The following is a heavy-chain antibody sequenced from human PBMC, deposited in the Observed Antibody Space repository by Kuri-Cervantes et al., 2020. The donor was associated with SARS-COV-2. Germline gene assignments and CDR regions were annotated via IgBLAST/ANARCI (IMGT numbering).Heavy chain of an antibody. CDR1: GGSISTYY. J-gene: IGHJ3*02. CDR2: IYNSGST. V-gene: IGHV4-59*08. D-gene: IGHD2-15*01. CDR3: ARLLRQKYCSGGSCYGWI. Sequence: SETLSLTCTVSGGSISTYYWSWIRQPPGKGLEWIGYIYNSGSTNYNPSFKSRVTISVDTSKNQFSLKLSSVTAADTAVYYCARLLRQKYCSGGSCYGWIWGQGTMVTVSS.